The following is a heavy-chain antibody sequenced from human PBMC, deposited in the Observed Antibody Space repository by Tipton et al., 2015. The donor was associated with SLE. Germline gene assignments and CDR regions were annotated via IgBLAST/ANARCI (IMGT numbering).Heavy chain of an antibody. D-gene: IGHD3-22*01. Sequence: LRLSCTIYDGSLSGYHWSWIRQPPGKGLEWIGEINYSGSTNYNPSLKSRVTISIGTSKNQLSLKLTSVTAADTAVYYCARGVAYYYDSGAFDIWGQGTMVTVSS. CDR1: DGSLSGYH. V-gene: IGHV4-34*01. CDR3: ARGVAYYYDSGAFDI. J-gene: IGHJ3*02. CDR2: INYSGST.